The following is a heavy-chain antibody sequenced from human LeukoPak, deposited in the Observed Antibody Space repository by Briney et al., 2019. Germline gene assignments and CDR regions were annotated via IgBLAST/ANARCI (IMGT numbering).Heavy chain of an antibody. CDR3: ERLGITAGDY. CDR2: IYYSGST. J-gene: IGHJ4*02. CDR1: GGSISSYY. D-gene: IGHD3-16*01. Sequence: PSETLSLTCTVSGGSISSYYWSWIRQPPGKGLEWIGYIYYSGSTNYNPSLKSRVTISVDTSKNHFSLKLSSVTAADTAVYYCERLGITAGDYWGQGTLVTVSS. V-gene: IGHV4-59*08.